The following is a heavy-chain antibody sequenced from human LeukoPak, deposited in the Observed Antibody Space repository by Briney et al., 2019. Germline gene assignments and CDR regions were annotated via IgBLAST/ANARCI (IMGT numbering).Heavy chain of an antibody. CDR1: GDSITSGGYY. V-gene: IGHV4-31*03. Sequence: SETLSLTCTVSGDSITSGGYYWSWIRQRLGKGLEWIGYIYKTGSTYYNPSLKSRVTMSVDTSRNQFSLKVNSVTAADTAVYYCARDVLRWGQGTLVTVSS. J-gene: IGHJ4*02. CDR3: ARDVLR. CDR2: IYKTGST.